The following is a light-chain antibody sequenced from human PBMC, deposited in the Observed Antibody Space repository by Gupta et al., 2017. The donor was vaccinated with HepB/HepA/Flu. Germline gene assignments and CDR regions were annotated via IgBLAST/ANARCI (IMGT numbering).Light chain of an antibody. V-gene: IGKV1-33*01. CDR2: DAS. CDR1: QDISNY. Sequence: DIQMTQSPSSLSASVGDRVTITCQASQDISNYLNWYQQKPGKAPKLLIYDASNLETGVPSSFSGSGSGTDFTVTISSLQPEDIATYYCQQYDNLPLTFGGGTKVEIK. CDR3: QQYDNLPLT. J-gene: IGKJ4*01.